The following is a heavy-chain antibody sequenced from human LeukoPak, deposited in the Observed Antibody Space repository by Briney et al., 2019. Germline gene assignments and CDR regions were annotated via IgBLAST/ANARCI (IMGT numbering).Heavy chain of an antibody. J-gene: IGHJ4*02. CDR2: IRYDGSNK. V-gene: IGHV3-30*02. Sequence: PGGSLRLSCAESGFTFSSYGMHWVRQAPGKGLKWVAFIRYDGSNKYYADSVKGRFTISRDNSKNTLYLQMNSLRAEDTAVYYCAKEYYYDSSGFDYWGQGTLVTVSS. CDR3: AKEYYYDSSGFDY. CDR1: GFTFSSYG. D-gene: IGHD3-22*01.